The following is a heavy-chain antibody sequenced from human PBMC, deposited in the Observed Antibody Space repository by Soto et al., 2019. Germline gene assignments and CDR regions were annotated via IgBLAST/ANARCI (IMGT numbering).Heavy chain of an antibody. CDR1: GYIFTDNY. Sequence: QVLLVQSGAEVKKPGGSVKVSCKASGYIFTDNYIHWVRQAPGQGLEWMGWINPNSAGSGTRFAQKFQGRVSMTRDTGISTAFMELSGLTSDDTAVYFCARDAVGDSRYFDSWGQGTLVTVSS. CDR3: ARDAVGDSRYFDS. J-gene: IGHJ4*02. CDR2: INPNSAGSGT. V-gene: IGHV1-2*02.